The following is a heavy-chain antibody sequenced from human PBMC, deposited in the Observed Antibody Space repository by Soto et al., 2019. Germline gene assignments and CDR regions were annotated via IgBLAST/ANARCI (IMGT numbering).Heavy chain of an antibody. CDR1: GFTFSSYW. J-gene: IGHJ4*02. D-gene: IGHD2-15*01. CDR2: IKEDGSGK. CDR3: GRVGRLVGY. V-gene: IGHV3-7*03. Sequence: PGGSLRLSCTASGFTFSSYWMSWVPQAPGKGLGWVANIKEDGSGKYYVDSVKGRFSISRDNPRNSLYLQMNSLRVEDTAVYYCGRVGRLVGYWGQGA.